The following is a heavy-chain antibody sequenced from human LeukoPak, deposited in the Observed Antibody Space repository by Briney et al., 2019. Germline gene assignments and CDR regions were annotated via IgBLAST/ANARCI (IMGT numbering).Heavy chain of an antibody. V-gene: IGHV3-11*06. D-gene: IGHD3-9*01. CDR2: ISSSSSYT. Sequence: PGGSLRLSCAASGFTFSDYYMSWIREAPGKGLKWVSYISSSSSYTKYADSVKGRFTISRDDSKKTVYLQMNSLRAEDTAVYYCARESDILTGYPFDYWGQGTLVTVSS. CDR3: ARESDILTGYPFDY. CDR1: GFTFSDYY. J-gene: IGHJ4*02.